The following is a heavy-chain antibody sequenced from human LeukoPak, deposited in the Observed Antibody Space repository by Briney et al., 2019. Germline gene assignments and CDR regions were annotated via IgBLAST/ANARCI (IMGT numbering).Heavy chain of an antibody. CDR2: MNPNSGNT. V-gene: IGHV1-8*01. CDR3: AGALWFGELLPLDY. Sequence: GASVRLSSTPSRYTFTRYDINWVRQATGQGVEWMGWMNPNSGNTGYAQKFQGRVTMTRNTSITTAYMDLSSLRSDDTAVYYCAGALWFGELLPLDYWGQGTLVTVSS. J-gene: IGHJ4*02. D-gene: IGHD3-10*01. CDR1: RYTFTRYD.